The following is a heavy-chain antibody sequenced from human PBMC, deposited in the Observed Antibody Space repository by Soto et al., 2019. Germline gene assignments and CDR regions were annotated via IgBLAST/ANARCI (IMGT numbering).Heavy chain of an antibody. CDR3: AVTVTGSRSPLAH. CDR2: IIPIYASP. Sequence: QVQLVQSGAEVKKPGSSGKVSCKASGGTFSSNAISWVRQAPGQGLEWMGGIIPIYASPNYAQNFQGRVTVTADKATSTAYLELSRLQFADSAIYYCAVTVTGSRSPLAHWGRGTLVSVSS. CDR1: GGTFSSNA. J-gene: IGHJ4*02. V-gene: IGHV1-69*06. D-gene: IGHD2-8*02.